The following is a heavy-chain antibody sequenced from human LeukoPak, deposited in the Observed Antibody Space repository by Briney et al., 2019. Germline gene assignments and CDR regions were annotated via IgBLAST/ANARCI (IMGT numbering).Heavy chain of an antibody. CDR2: IYYSGST. D-gene: IGHD3-10*01. Sequence: PSETLSLTCTVSGGSISSSGYYWGWIRQPPGKGLEWIGSIYYSGSTYYNPSLKSRVTISVDTSKNQFSLKLSSVTAADTAVYYCARNGRGSLTWFGELLLSPFYFDYWGQGTLVTVSS. J-gene: IGHJ4*02. CDR1: GGSISSSGYY. CDR3: ARNGRGSLTWFGELLLSPFYFDY. V-gene: IGHV4-39*01.